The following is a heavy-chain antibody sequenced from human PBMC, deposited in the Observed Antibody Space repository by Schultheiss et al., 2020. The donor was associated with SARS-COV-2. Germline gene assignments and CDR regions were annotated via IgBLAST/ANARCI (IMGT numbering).Heavy chain of an antibody. J-gene: IGHJ3*02. Sequence: GESLKISCKGSGYSFTSYWISWVRQMPGKGLEWMGIIYPGDSDTRYRSSFQGQVTISADKSISTAYLQWSSLKASDTAMYFCASYFRRPSDAFDIWGQGTMVTVSS. D-gene: IGHD1-14*01. CDR2: IYPGDSDT. CDR1: GYSFTSYW. CDR3: ASYFRRPSDAFDI. V-gene: IGHV5-51*01.